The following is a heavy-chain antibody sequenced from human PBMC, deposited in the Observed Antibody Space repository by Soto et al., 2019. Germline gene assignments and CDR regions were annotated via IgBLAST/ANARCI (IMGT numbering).Heavy chain of an antibody. CDR3: ARGPTEYYDKSGDYSLDY. CDR2: ISTYNGDT. Sequence: QVQLVQSGAEVKEPGASVKVSCKASGYTFITYGLSWVRQAPGQGLDWMGWISTYNGDTKYADRLQGRVTMTTDTTAGAAYMEIRSLRSDDTAVYYCARGPTEYYDKSGDYSLDYLGQGTLVTVYS. V-gene: IGHV1-18*01. J-gene: IGHJ4*02. D-gene: IGHD3-22*01. CDR1: GYTFITYG.